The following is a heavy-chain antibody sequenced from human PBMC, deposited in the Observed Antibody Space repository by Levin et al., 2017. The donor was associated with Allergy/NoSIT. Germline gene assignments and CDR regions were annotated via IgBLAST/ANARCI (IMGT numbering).Heavy chain of an antibody. J-gene: IGHJ4*02. V-gene: IGHV4-34*01. Sequence: SETLSLTCAVYGGSFSGYYWSWIRQPPGKGLEWIGEINHSGSTNYNPSLKSRVTISVDTSKNQFSLKLSSVTAADTAVYYCAREYDIVTDRSGLDYWGQGTLVTVSS. D-gene: IGHD3-9*01. CDR1: GGSFSGYY. CDR3: AREYDIVTDRSGLDY. CDR2: INHSGST.